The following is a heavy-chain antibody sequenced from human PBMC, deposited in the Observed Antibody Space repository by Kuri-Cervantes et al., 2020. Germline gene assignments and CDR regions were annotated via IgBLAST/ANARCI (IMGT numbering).Heavy chain of an antibody. CDR1: GYRFTSHG. CDR3: AKDTGSTVTSPELFDY. CDR2: IIPIFGTA. J-gene: IGHJ4*02. V-gene: IGHV1-69*05. D-gene: IGHD4-11*01. Sequence: SVKVSCKTSGYRFTSHGIGWVRQAPGQGLEWMGGIIPIFGTANYAQKFQGRVTITTDESTSTAYMELSSLRSEDTAVYYCAKDTGSTVTSPELFDYWGQGTLVTVSS.